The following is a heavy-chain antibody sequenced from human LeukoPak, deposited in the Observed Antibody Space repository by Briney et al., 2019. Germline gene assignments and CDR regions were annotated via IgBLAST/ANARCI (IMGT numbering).Heavy chain of an antibody. D-gene: IGHD3-22*01. Sequence: VGSLRLSCAASGFTFSTYWMHWVREAPGKGLVWVSRIKSDGSTNYADSVKGRFTISRDNAKNTVSLQMNSLRPEDTGVYYCARAPSEIGGYYPEYFRHWGQGTLVTVSS. CDR3: ARAPSEIGGYYPEYFRH. V-gene: IGHV3-74*01. CDR1: GFTFSTYW. J-gene: IGHJ1*01. CDR2: IKSDGST.